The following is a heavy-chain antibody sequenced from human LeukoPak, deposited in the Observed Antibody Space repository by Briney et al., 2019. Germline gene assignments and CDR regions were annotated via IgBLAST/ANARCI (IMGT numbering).Heavy chain of an antibody. J-gene: IGHJ4*02. Sequence: GGSLRLSCAASGFTFSSYAMSWVRQAPGKGLEWVSAISGSGGSTYYADSVKGRFTISRDNSKNTLYLQMNSLRAEDTAVYYCAKDDSSGHLPLYFDYWGQGTLVTVSS. CDR2: ISGSGGST. D-gene: IGHD3-22*01. V-gene: IGHV3-23*01. CDR1: GFTFSSYA. CDR3: AKDDSSGHLPLYFDY.